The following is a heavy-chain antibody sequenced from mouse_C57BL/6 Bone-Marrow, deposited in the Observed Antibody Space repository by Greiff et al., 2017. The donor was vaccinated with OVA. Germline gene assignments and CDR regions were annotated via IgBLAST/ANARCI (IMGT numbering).Heavy chain of an antibody. D-gene: IGHD2-12*01. V-gene: IGHV1-74*01. CDR2: IHPSDSDT. CDR1: GYTFTSYW. Sequence: QVQLQQPGAELVKPGASVKVSCKASGYTFTSYWMHWVKQRPGQGLEWIGRIHPSDSDTNYNQKFKGKATLTVDKSSSTAYMQLSSRTSEDSEVDYCARKDYSNDQAWCAYWGQGTLVTVSA. CDR3: ARKDYSNDQAWCAY. J-gene: IGHJ3*01.